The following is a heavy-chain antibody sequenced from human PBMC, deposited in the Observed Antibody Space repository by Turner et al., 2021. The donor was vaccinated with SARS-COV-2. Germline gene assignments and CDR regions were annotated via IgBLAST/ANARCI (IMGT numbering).Heavy chain of an antibody. V-gene: IGHV3-30*18. CDR2: TSYDGSNK. J-gene: IGHJ4*02. CDR1: GFTCNSYG. Sequence: QVQLVESGGGVVQPGRSLRLSSAASGFTCNSYGMHWVRQGPGKGLEWVAFTSYDGSNKYSADSVKGRFTISRDNSKSTLYLQMISLRAEDTAVYYCAKGGDSGSTFDYWGQGTLVTVSS. CDR3: AKGGDSGSTFDY. D-gene: IGHD1-26*01.